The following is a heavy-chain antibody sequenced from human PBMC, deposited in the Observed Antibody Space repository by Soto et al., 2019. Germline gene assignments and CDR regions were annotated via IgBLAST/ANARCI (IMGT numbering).Heavy chain of an antibody. CDR3: STRAYDTNGYYRSDP. Sequence: SETLSLTCAVYGGSFSGHSWTWIRQSPGKGLEWIGDINHSGRVNYSPSLKSRDTISLDTSKNQFSLTLSAVTAADTAMYYCSTRAYDTNGYYRSDPWGQGTLVTVSS. D-gene: IGHD3-22*01. CDR2: INHSGRV. V-gene: IGHV4-34*01. J-gene: IGHJ5*01. CDR1: GGSFSGHS.